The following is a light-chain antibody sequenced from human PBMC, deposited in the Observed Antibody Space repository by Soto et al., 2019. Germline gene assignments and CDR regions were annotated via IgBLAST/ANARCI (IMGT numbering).Light chain of an antibody. V-gene: IGKV1D-12*01. J-gene: IGKJ3*01. CDR2: AAS. CDR3: HQSTSSPFA. Sequence: DIQMTQSPSSVSASVGDRVTITCRASQGFGSWVAWYQQKPGKAPKLLIYAASTLQSGVPSRFSGSGSGTDFTLTISSLQPEDFATYYCHQSTSSPFAFGSGTRVDIK. CDR1: QGFGSW.